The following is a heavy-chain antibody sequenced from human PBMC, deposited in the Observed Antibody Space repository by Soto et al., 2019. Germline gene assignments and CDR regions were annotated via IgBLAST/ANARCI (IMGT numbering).Heavy chain of an antibody. V-gene: IGHV5-51*01. J-gene: IGHJ4*02. CDR1: GYSFTSYW. Sequence: GESLHISCKGSGYSFTSYWIGWVRQMPRKGLEWMGIIYPGDSDTRYNPSFQGQVTISADKSISTAYLQWSSLKASDTAMYYCARSFRKDYFDYWGQGTLVTGSS. CDR3: ARSFRKDYFDY. CDR2: IYPGDSDT.